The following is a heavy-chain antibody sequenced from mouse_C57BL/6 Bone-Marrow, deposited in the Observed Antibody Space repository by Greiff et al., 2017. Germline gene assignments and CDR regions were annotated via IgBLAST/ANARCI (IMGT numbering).Heavy chain of an antibody. D-gene: IGHD1-1*01. CDR2: IHPNSGST. CDR1: GYTFTSYW. V-gene: IGHV1-64*01. Sequence: VQLQQPGAELVKPGASVKLSCKASGYTFTSYWMHWVKQRPGQGLEWIGMIHPNSGSTNYNEKFKSKATLTVDQSSSTAYMQLSSLTSEDSAVYYCARWALRFAYWGQGTLVTVSA. J-gene: IGHJ3*01. CDR3: ARWALRFAY.